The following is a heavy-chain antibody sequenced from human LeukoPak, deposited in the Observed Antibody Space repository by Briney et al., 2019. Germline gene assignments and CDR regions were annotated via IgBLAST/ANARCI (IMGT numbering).Heavy chain of an antibody. D-gene: IGHD5-24*01. CDR3: AREGATIHAGLHY. CDR1: GDTLNNYA. J-gene: IGHJ4*02. Sequence: GASVKVSCKATGDTLNNYAFSWVRQAPGQGLELMGGIIPNVATTNYAQKFQGRVAINTDESTSTVYMELNSLRLEDTAVYYCAREGATIHAGLHYWGQGTLVFVSS. V-gene: IGHV1-69*05. CDR2: IIPNVATT.